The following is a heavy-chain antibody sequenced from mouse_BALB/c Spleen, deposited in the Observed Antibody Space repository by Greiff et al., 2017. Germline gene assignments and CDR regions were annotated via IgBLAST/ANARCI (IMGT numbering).Heavy chain of an antibody. CDR3: ARDPNYYGRSY. CDR2: ISSGGSYT. D-gene: IGHD1-1*01. J-gene: IGHJ3*01. Sequence: EVQLVESGGGLVKPGGSLKLSCAASGFTFSSYAMSWVRQSPEKRLEWVAEISSGGSYTYYPDTVTGRFTISRDNAKNTLYLEMSSLRSEDTAMYYCARDPNYYGRSYWGQGTLVTVSA. CDR1: GFTFSSYA. V-gene: IGHV5-9-4*01.